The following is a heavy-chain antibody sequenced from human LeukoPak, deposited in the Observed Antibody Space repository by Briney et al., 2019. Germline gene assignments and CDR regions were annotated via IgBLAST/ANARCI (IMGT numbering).Heavy chain of an antibody. Sequence: SETLSLTCSVAGGSISRAGYYWGWIRQSPGKGLEWIGSIYYSGGSYDNPSLKSRATISVDTSKNQFSLTLSAVTAADTAVYYCARGGWYNDYWGQGTLVTVSS. J-gene: IGHJ4*02. V-gene: IGHV4-39*07. D-gene: IGHD6-19*01. CDR3: ARGGWYNDY. CDR1: GGSISRAGYY. CDR2: IYYSGGS.